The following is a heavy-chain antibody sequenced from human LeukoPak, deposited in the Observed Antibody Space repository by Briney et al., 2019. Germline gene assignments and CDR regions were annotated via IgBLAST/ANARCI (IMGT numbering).Heavy chain of an antibody. V-gene: IGHV3-11*01. Sequence: PGGSLRLSCAASGFTFSDYYMSWLRQAPGKGLEWVSYISSSGSTTYYADSVKGWFTISRDNAKKSLSLLLNSLRAEDTAVYYCARPQPRGDYYGMDVWGQGTTVTVSS. J-gene: IGHJ6*02. CDR2: ISSSGSTT. CDR3: ARPQPRGDYYGMDV. CDR1: GFTFSDYY. D-gene: IGHD3-10*01.